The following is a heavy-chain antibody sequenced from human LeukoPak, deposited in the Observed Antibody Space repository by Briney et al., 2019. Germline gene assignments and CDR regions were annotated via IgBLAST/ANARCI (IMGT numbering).Heavy chain of an antibody. D-gene: IGHD6-13*01. CDR2: ISGSGGST. CDR1: GFTFSSYA. J-gene: IGHJ4*02. V-gene: IGHV3-23*01. CDR3: AKDLIAAAGTN. Sequence: PGGSLRVSCAASGFTFSSYAMRWVRQAPGKGLEWVSAISGSGGSTYYADSVKGRFAISRDNSKNTLYLQMNSLRAEDTAVYYCAKDLIAAAGTNWGQGTLVTVSS.